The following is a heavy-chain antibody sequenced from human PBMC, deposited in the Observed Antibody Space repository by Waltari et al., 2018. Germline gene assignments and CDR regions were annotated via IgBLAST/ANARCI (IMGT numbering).Heavy chain of an antibody. CDR2: INHSGST. V-gene: IGHV4-34*01. CDR3: ASSDYYDSSGYYSYFDY. Sequence: QVQLQQWGAGLLKPSETLSLTCAVYGGSFSGYYWSGIRPPQGKGLEWIGEINHSGSTNYNPSLKSRVTISVDTSKNQFSLKLSSVTAADTAVYYCASSDYYDSSGYYSYFDYWGQGTLVTVSS. D-gene: IGHD3-22*01. J-gene: IGHJ4*02. CDR1: GGSFSGYY.